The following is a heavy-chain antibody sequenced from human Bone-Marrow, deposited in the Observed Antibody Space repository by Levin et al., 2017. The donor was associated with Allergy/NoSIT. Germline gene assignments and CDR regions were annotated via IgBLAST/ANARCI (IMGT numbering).Heavy chain of an antibody. CDR2: IYYNGST. CDR1: GASIRSGAYY. J-gene: IGHJ4*02. D-gene: IGHD3-10*01. Sequence: NPSETLSLTCTVSGASIRSGAYYWSWVRQPPGQGLEWIGYIYYNGSTYFNPSLKSRVSISVDTSKNQFSLKLRSVTAADTADYYCARVLAGFDGSAMAYEYWGRGSLVTVSS. CDR3: ARVLAGFDGSAMAYEY. V-gene: IGHV4-31*03.